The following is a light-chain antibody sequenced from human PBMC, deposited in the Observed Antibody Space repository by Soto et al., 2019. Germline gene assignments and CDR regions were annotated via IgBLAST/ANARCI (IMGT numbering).Light chain of an antibody. V-gene: IGKV2D-29*01. CDR3: MQTIQLPPT. CDR1: QSLLHSNGKTY. Sequence: DVVMTQTPLSLSVTSGQPASVSCKSSQSLLHSNGKTYLNWYVQKPGQPPQLLTYEVSNRFSGVSHRFSGSGSGTDFTLKISRVEAGDVGVYYCMQTIQLPPTFGQGTKVEIK. J-gene: IGKJ1*01. CDR2: EVS.